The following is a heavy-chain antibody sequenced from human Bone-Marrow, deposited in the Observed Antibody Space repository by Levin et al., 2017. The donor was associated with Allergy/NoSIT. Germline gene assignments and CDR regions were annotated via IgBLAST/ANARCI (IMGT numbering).Heavy chain of an antibody. V-gene: IGHV3-74*01. CDR2: VNSDGSSI. Sequence: LSLTCAASGFTFNSYWMHWVRQAPGKGLVWVSRVNSDGSSIIYADSVKGRFTISRDNAKDTLYLQMNSVRAEDTAVYYCARESLRGDAIDIWGQGTMVTVSS. CDR3: ARESLRGDAIDI. CDR1: GFTFNSYW. D-gene: IGHD3-10*01. J-gene: IGHJ3*02.